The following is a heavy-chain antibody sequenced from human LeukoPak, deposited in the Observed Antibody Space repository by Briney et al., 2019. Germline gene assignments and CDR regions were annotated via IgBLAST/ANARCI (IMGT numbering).Heavy chain of an antibody. CDR2: IYPGDSDT. J-gene: IGHJ6*02. D-gene: IGHD4-23*01. CDR1: GYSFTSYW. V-gene: IGHV5-51*01. Sequence: PGESLKISCKGSGYSFTSYWIGWVRQMPGKGLEWMGIIYPGDSDTRYSPSFQGQVTISADKSISTAYLQWSSLKASDTAMYYCAGLGDGGNPWHYYYYGMDVWGQGTTVTVSS. CDR3: AGLGDGGNPWHYYYYGMDV.